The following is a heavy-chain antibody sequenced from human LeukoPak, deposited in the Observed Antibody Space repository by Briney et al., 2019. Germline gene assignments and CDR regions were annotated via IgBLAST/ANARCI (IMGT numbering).Heavy chain of an antibody. J-gene: IGHJ3*02. CDR3: ASLYYDSSGYFQPDAFDI. V-gene: IGHV4-61*01. CDR2: IYYSGST. D-gene: IGHD3-22*01. Sequence: SETLSLTCTVSGGSFSSGSYYWSWIRQPPGKGLEWIGYIYYSGSTNYNPSLKSRVTISVDTSKNQFSLKLSSVTAADTAVYYCASLYYDSSGYFQPDAFDIWGQGTMVTVSS. CDR1: GGSFSSGSYY.